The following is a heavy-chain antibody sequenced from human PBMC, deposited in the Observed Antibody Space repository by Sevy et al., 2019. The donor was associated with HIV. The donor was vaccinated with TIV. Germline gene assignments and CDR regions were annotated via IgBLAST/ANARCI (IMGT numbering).Heavy chain of an antibody. CDR1: GYSFSNYW. J-gene: IGHJ6*02. D-gene: IGHD3-9*01. CDR3: ARFGSYRLAYYGMDV. V-gene: IGHV5-51*01. Sequence: GESLKISCKGSGYSFSNYWIGWVRQMPGKGLELMGIIYPGDSDTRYSPSFQGQVTISVDKSSSTAYLQWSRLRASDTAMYYCARFGSYRLAYYGMDVWGQGTTFTVSS. CDR2: IYPGDSDT.